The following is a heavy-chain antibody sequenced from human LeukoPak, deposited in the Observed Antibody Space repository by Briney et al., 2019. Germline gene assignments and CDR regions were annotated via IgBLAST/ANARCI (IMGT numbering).Heavy chain of an antibody. Sequence: GESLKISCKGSGYSFTSYWIGWVRQMPGKGLEWMGIIYPGDSDTRYGPSFQGQVTISADKSISTAYLQWSSLKASDTAMYYCARPRRRDYYDSSGAFDYWGQGTLVTVSS. CDR2: IYPGDSDT. CDR1: GYSFTSYW. V-gene: IGHV5-51*01. D-gene: IGHD3-22*01. CDR3: ARPRRRDYYDSSGAFDY. J-gene: IGHJ4*02.